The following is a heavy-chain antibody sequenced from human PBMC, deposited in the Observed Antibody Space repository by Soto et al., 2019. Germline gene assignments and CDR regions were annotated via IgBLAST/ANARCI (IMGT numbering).Heavy chain of an antibody. D-gene: IGHD4-4*01. CDR2: IYRSGST. V-gene: IGHV4-30-2*01. Sequence: QLQLQESGSGLVKPSQTLSLTFAVSGGSISSGGYSWSWIRQPPGKGLEWIGYIYRSGSTYYNPYIKCRVTISVDRSKNQFSLKLSSVTAADTAVYYCARDQYSTFDYWGQGTLVTVSS. CDR1: GGSISSGGYS. CDR3: ARDQYSTFDY. J-gene: IGHJ4*02.